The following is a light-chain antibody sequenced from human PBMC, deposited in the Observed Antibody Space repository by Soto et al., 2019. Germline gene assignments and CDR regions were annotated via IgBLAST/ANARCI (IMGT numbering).Light chain of an antibody. V-gene: IGLV1-44*01. Sequence: LTQPPSASGTPGQRVTISCSGSSSNIGSNTVNWYQQLPGTAPKLLIYSNNQRPSGVPDRFSGSKSGTSASLAISGLQSEDEADYYCATWDDSLNGVVFGGGTKLTVL. CDR3: ATWDDSLNGVV. CDR2: SNN. J-gene: IGLJ2*01. CDR1: SSNIGSNT.